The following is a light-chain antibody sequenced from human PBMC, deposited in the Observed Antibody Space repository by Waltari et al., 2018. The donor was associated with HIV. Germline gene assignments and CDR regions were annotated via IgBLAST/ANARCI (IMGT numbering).Light chain of an antibody. V-gene: IGKV4-1*01. J-gene: IGKJ1*01. CDR3: HQYYSAPWT. CDR2: WAS. CDR1: QSVLYSSDNKNY. Sequence: DIVMTQSPDSLAVSLGETATINCTSSQSVLYSSDNKNYLAWSQQKPGQPPKLLIYWASTRESGVPDRFSGSGSGTDFTLTISSLQAEDVAVYYCHQYYSAPWTFGQGTKVEI.